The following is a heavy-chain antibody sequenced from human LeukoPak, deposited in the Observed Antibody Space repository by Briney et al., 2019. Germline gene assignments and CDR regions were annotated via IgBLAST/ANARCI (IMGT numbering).Heavy chain of an antibody. CDR2: ISSSGSTI. CDR1: GFTFSSYS. V-gene: IGHV3-48*01. Sequence: GGSLRLSCAASGFTFSSYSVNWVRQAPGKGLEWVSYISSSGSTIYYADSVKGRFTISRDNAKNSLYLQMNSLRAEDTAVYYCARVGFGITIDYWGQGTLVTVSS. CDR3: ARVGFGITIDY. J-gene: IGHJ4*02. D-gene: IGHD3-10*01.